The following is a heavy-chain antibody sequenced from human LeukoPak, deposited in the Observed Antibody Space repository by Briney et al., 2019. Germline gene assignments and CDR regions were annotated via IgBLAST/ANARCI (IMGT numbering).Heavy chain of an antibody. CDR3: ARAGSSWYGAVSFDY. J-gene: IGHJ4*02. CDR1: GFTVSSNY. D-gene: IGHD6-13*01. CDR2: IYSGGST. Sequence: GGSLRLSCVASGFTVSSNYMSWVRQAPGKGLEWVSVIYSGGSTYYADSVKGRFTISRDNSKNTLYLQMNSLRAEDTAVYYCARAGSSWYGAVSFDYWGQGTLVTVSS. V-gene: IGHV3-66*01.